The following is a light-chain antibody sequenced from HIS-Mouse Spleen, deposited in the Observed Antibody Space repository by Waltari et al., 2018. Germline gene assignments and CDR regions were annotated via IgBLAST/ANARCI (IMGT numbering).Light chain of an antibody. CDR3: SSYAGSNNYV. Sequence: QSALTQPPSASGSPGQSVTISCTGTSSDVGGYNYVSWYQQPPGKAPKLMIYEVSKRPPGGPDRFSGSKSGNTASLTVSGLQAEDEADYYCSSYAGSNNYVFGTGTKVTVL. V-gene: IGLV2-8*01. CDR2: EVS. J-gene: IGLJ1*01. CDR1: SSDVGGYNY.